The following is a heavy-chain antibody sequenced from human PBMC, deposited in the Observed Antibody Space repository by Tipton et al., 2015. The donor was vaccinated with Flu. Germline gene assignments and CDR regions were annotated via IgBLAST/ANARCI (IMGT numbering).Heavy chain of an antibody. CDR3: TRAVGGYDSY. CDR2: IKQDGNEK. D-gene: IGHD5-12*01. J-gene: IGHJ4*02. V-gene: IGHV3-7*01. CDR1: EFTFSSYW. Sequence: GSLRLSCAASEFTFSSYWMHWVRQAPGKGLEWVANIKQDGNEKYYLDSVKGRFTISRDNALHSLYLHMDSLRAEDTALYYCTRAVGGYDSYWGQGTLVTVSS.